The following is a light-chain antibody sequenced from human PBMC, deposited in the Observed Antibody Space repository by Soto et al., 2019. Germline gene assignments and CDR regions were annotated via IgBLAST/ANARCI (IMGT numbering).Light chain of an antibody. V-gene: IGLV1-44*01. Sequence: QSALTQPPSASGSPGQSVTISCSGSSSNIGSFTVNWYQHVPGTAPKLLIYSNNQRPSGVPDRFSGSKSGTSASLAISGLQSEDEADYYCAAWDDSLNGYVFATGTKLTVL. CDR3: AAWDDSLNGYV. J-gene: IGLJ1*01. CDR2: SNN. CDR1: SSNIGSFT.